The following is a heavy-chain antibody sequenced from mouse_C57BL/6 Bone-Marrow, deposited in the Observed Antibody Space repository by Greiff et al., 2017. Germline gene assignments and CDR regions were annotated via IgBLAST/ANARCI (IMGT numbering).Heavy chain of an antibody. D-gene: IGHD2-2*01. Sequence: QVQLQQPGAELVRPGTSVKLSCKASGYTFTSYWMHWVKQRPGQGLEWIGVIDPSDSYTNYNQKFKGKATLTVDTSSSTAYMQRSSLTSEDSAVYYCARRGIYYGYDEGFDYWGQGTTLTVSS. J-gene: IGHJ2*01. V-gene: IGHV1-59*01. CDR3: ARRGIYYGYDEGFDY. CDR2: IDPSDSYT. CDR1: GYTFTSYW.